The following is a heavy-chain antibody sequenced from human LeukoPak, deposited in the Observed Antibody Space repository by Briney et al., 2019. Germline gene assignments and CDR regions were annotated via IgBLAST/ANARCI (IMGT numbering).Heavy chain of an antibody. V-gene: IGHV3-11*01. J-gene: IGHJ4*02. Sequence: GVSLRLSCAASGFTFSDYYMSWIRQAPGKGLEWVSYISSSGGIIYYADSVKGRFTISRDNGKTSMYLQMNSLRAEDTAVYYCARGLGIAAARDYWGKGTLVTVSS. CDR2: ISSSGGII. CDR3: ARGLGIAAARDY. D-gene: IGHD6-13*01. CDR1: GFTFSDYY.